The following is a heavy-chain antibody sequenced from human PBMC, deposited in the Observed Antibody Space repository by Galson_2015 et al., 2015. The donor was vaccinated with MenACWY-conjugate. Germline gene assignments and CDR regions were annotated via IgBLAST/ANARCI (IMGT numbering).Heavy chain of an antibody. CDR3: SRGYDWCRYFRV. CDR2: VDRVGAT. V-gene: IGHV3-53*01. Sequence: SLRLSCAVSGFSVTDNCLSWVRQAPGKGPEWIAMVDRVGATIYADSVRGRFTVSRDNFKNTVILQMNSLRAEDKAVSRCSRGYDWCRYFRVWGQGAQVTVAS. CDR1: GFSVTDNC. D-gene: IGHD2-8*01. J-gene: IGHJ4*02.